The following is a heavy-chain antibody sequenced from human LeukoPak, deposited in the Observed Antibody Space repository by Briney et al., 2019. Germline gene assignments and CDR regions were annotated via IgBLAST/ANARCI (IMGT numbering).Heavy chain of an antibody. V-gene: IGHV3-7*01. Sequence: GGSLRLSCAASGFTFSSYAMSWVRQAPGKGLEWVANIKQDGSEKYCVDSVKGRFTISRDNAKNSLYLQMNSLRAEDTAVYYCARDDLFYYGSGSPGGYWGQGTLVTVSS. J-gene: IGHJ4*02. CDR1: GFTFSSYA. CDR3: ARDDLFYYGSGSPGGY. CDR2: IKQDGSEK. D-gene: IGHD3-10*01.